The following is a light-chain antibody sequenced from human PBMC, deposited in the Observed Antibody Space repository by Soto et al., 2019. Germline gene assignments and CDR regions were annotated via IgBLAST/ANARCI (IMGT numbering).Light chain of an antibody. CDR3: SSYTSSSTLV. Sequence: QSALTQPASVSGSPGQSITISCTGTSSDVGGYNYVSWYQQHPGIAPKLMISEVSNRPSVVSNRFSGSKSGNTASLTISGLQAEDEADYYCSSYTSSSTLVFGGGTQLTVL. CDR2: EVS. CDR1: SSDVGGYNY. V-gene: IGLV2-14*01. J-gene: IGLJ2*01.